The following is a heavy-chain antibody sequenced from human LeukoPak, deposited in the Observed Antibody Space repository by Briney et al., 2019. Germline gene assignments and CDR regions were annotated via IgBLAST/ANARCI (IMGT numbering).Heavy chain of an antibody. CDR3: ATGRSVRLAVAGAELDY. CDR2: INPNSGGT. J-gene: IGHJ4*02. D-gene: IGHD6-19*01. CDR1: GYTFTGYF. V-gene: IGHV1-2*06. Sequence: ASVKVSCKASGYTFTGYFMHWVRQAPGQGLEWMGRINPNSGGTNYAQKFQGRVTMTRDTSISTAYMELSRLRSDDTAVYYCATGRSVRLAVAGAELDYWGQGTLVTVSS.